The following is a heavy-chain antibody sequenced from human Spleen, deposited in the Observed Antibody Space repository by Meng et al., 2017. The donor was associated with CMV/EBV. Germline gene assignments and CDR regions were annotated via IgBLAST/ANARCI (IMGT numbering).Heavy chain of an antibody. CDR3: AKSHLPSGRIAGGRFDH. CDR1: GFTFSNYA. V-gene: IGHV3-23*01. CDR2: VGGSGDNT. D-gene: IGHD1-26*01. J-gene: IGHJ4*02. Sequence: GGSLRLSCAASGFTFSNYAMSWVRKAPGKGLEWVSGVGGSGDNTYYADSVKGRFAISRDNSKNTLYLQVNSLRVEDTAVYYCAKSHLPSGRIAGGRFDHWGQGTLVTVSS.